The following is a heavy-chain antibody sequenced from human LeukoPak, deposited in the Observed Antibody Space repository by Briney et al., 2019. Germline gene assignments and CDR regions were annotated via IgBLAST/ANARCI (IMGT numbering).Heavy chain of an antibody. V-gene: IGHV4-59*01. CDR3: ARGGFWSGRVDY. CDR2: IYYSGST. D-gene: IGHD3-3*01. Sequence: PSETLSLTCTVSGGSISSYYWSWIRQPPGKGLEWIGYIYYSGSTNYNPSLKSRVTISVDTSKNQFSLKLSSVTAADTAVYYCARGGFWSGRVDYWGRETLVTVSS. CDR1: GGSISSYY. J-gene: IGHJ4*02.